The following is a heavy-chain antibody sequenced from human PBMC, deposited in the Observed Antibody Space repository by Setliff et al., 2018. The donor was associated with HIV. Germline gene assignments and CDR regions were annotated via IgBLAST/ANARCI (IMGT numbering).Heavy chain of an antibody. CDR1: GGTFSNYG. V-gene: IGHV1-69*13. Sequence: SVMVSCKASGGTFSNYGFAWVRQAPGQGLEWMGGIIPIFGSADYAQKFQGRVTISADEPTSTVYLELSSLTSDDTAMYYCASKGDYYTSKTLDSWGQGTLVTVSS. D-gene: IGHD3-10*01. CDR3: ASKGDYYTSKTLDS. J-gene: IGHJ4*02. CDR2: IIPIFGSA.